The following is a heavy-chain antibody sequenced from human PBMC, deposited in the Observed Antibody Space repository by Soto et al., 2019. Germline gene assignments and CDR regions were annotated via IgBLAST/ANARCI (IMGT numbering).Heavy chain of an antibody. CDR3: ARARNTNPLRLDY. J-gene: IGHJ4*02. CDR2: IYYSGST. CDR1: GGSISSGDYY. Sequence: NPSETLSLTCTVSGGSISSGDYYWSWIRQPPGKGLEWIGYIYYSGSTYYNPSLKSRVTISVDTSKNQFSLKLSSVTAADTAVYYCARARNTNPLRLDYWGQGTLVTVSS. V-gene: IGHV4-30-4*01. D-gene: IGHD2-8*01.